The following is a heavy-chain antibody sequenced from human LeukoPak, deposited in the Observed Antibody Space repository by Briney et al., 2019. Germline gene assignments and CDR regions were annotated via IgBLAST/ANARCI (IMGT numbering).Heavy chain of an antibody. D-gene: IGHD5-24*01. Sequence: SETLSLTCTVSGGSISSSSYYWGWIRQSPGKGLEWIGSMYYRGSTYYNPSLKSRVTLSVDTPKNQFSLKLSSVAAADTAVYYCARHGRESYNYGPVVYYWGQGTLVTVSS. V-gene: IGHV4-39*01. CDR1: GGSISSSSYY. CDR2: MYYRGST. CDR3: ARHGRESYNYGPVVYY. J-gene: IGHJ4*02.